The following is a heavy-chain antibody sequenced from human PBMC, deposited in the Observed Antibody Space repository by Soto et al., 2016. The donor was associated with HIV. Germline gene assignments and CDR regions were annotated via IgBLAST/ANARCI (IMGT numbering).Heavy chain of an antibody. CDR3: ARVIAAAGPNWFDP. CDR2: IYYSGST. CDR1: GGSISSYY. J-gene: IGHJ5*02. V-gene: IGHV4-59*01. Sequence: QVQLQESGPGLVKPSETLSLTCTVSGGSISSYYWSWIRQPPGKGLEWIGYIYYSGSTNYNPSLKSRVTISVDTSKNQFSLKLSSVTAADTAVYYCARVIAAAGPNWFDPGARDPGHRLL. D-gene: IGHD6-13*01.